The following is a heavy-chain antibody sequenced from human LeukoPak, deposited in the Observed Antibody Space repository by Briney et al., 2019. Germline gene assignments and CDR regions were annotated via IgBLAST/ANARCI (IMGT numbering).Heavy chain of an antibody. D-gene: IGHD3-22*01. Sequence: GGSLRLSCAASGFTFDDYGMSWVRQAPGKGLEWVSAISGSGGSTYYADSVKGRFTISRDNSKNTLYLQMNSLRAEDTAVYYCAKDGYYDSSGFYYFNYWGQGALVTVSS. CDR3: AKDGYYDSSGFYYFNY. CDR2: ISGSGGST. J-gene: IGHJ4*02. CDR1: GFTFDDYG. V-gene: IGHV3-23*01.